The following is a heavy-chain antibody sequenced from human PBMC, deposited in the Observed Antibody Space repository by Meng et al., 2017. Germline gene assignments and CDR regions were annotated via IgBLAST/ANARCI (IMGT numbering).Heavy chain of an antibody. D-gene: IGHD1-26*01. CDR3: ARDFPSGSYLVDAFDI. Sequence: ASVKVSCKPSGYTFTAYYIHWVRQAPGQGLEWMGWISAYNGNTNYAQKLQGRVTMTTDTSTSTAYMELRSLRSDDTAVYYCARDFPSGSYLVDAFDIWGQGTMVTVSS. CDR2: ISAYNGNT. V-gene: IGHV1-18*04. J-gene: IGHJ3*02. CDR1: GYTFTAYY.